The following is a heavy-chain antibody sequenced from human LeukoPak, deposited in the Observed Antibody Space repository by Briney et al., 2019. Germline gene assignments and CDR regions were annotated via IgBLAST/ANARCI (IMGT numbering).Heavy chain of an antibody. D-gene: IGHD6-13*01. Sequence: KTGGSLRLSCAASGFTFSSYRMNWVRQAPGKGLEWVSSISSSSSYIYYADSVKGRFTISRYNAKNSLYLQMNSLRAEDTAVYYCARAYEGSSSWYTLYYYYMDVWGKGTTVTISS. CDR2: ISSSSSYI. CDR3: ARAYEGSSSWYTLYYYYMDV. J-gene: IGHJ6*03. CDR1: GFTFSSYR. V-gene: IGHV3-21*01.